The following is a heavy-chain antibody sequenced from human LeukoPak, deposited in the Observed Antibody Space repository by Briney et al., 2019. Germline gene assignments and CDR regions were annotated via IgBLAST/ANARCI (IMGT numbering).Heavy chain of an antibody. V-gene: IGHV3-21*01. Sequence: GGSLRLSCAASGFTFSGYSMNWVRQAPGKGLEWVSSISSSNSHIYYADSVKGRFTISRDNAKNSLYLQMNSLRAEDTAVYYCASGRYGDEGFDYWGQGTLVTVSS. J-gene: IGHJ4*02. CDR2: ISSSNSHI. CDR3: ASGRYGDEGFDY. D-gene: IGHD4-17*01. CDR1: GFTFSGYS.